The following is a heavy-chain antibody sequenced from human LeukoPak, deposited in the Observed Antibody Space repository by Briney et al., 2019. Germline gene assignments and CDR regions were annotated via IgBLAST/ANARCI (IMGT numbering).Heavy chain of an antibody. D-gene: IGHD6-19*01. CDR2: IYYSGST. CDR3: AVAGLSGIDY. V-gene: IGHV4-59*01. Sequence: SETLSLTCTASGGSISSYYWSWIRQPPGKGLEWIGYIYYSGSTNYNPSLKSRVTISVDTSKNQFSLKLSSVTAADTAVYYCAVAGLSGIDYWGQGTLVTVSS. J-gene: IGHJ4*02. CDR1: GGSISSYY.